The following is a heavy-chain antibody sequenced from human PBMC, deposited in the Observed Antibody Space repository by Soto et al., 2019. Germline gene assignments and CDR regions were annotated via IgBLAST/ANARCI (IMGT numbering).Heavy chain of an antibody. CDR3: ARAGVIAAAGRGFDY. Sequence: QVQLQQWGAGLLKPSETLSLTCAVYGGSFSGYYWSWIRQPPGKGLEWIGEINHSGSTNYNPSLKSRLTISVGTSKNQFSLKLSSVTAAETAVYYCARAGVIAAAGRGFDYWGQGTRVTVSS. V-gene: IGHV4-34*01. J-gene: IGHJ4*02. CDR2: INHSGST. CDR1: GGSFSGYY. D-gene: IGHD6-13*01.